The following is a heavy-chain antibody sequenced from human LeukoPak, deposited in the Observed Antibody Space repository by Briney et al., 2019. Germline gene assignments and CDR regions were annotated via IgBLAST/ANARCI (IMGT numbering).Heavy chain of an antibody. CDR2: ISSSSSYI. CDR1: GLTFSSYS. Sequence: GVSLRLSCVGSGLTFSSYSMNWLRQAPGKGLEGVAYISSSSSYIYYADSVKGRFTISRDNAKNSVYLQMNSLRAEDTAVYYCARPPDNYYYYYMDVWGKGTTVIVSS. J-gene: IGHJ6*03. CDR3: ARPPDNYYYYYMDV. V-gene: IGHV3-21*01.